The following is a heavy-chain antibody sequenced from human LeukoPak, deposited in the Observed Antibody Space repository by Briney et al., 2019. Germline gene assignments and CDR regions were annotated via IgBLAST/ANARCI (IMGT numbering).Heavy chain of an antibody. CDR3: ARVQGGGFRTADF. D-gene: IGHD3-10*01. Sequence: PGRSLRLSCAASGFTFRNYMMHWVRQAPGKGLDWVAVILEDGSIPHYADSVKGRFTISRDNSRNTVFLQMNSLRGEDTAIYYCARVQGGGFRTADFWGQGTVVTVSS. CDR1: GFTFRNYM. J-gene: IGHJ4*02. V-gene: IGHV3-30*04. CDR2: ILEDGSIP.